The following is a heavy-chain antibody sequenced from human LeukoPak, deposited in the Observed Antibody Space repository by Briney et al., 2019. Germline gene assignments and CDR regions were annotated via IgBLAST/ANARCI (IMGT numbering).Heavy chain of an antibody. D-gene: IGHD3-10*01. J-gene: IGHJ4*01. Sequence: PGGSLRLSCAASGFTFSSYEMNWVRQAPGKGLEWVSYISSSGSNIYYADSVKGRFTISRDNAKNSLYLQMNSLRAEDTAVYYCGRGSITMVRGQFDYWGHGTLVTVSS. CDR2: ISSSGSNI. V-gene: IGHV3-48*03. CDR1: GFTFSSYE. CDR3: GRGSITMVRGQFDY.